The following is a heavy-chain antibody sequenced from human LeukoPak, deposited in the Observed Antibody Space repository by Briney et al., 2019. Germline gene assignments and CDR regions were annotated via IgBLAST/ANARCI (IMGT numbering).Heavy chain of an antibody. CDR1: RFTFSYYW. D-gene: IGHD2-2*02. CDR2: IKQDGSEK. J-gene: IGHJ4*02. V-gene: IGHV3-7*01. CDR3: ARGNYYCSGTSCYTFLDY. Sequence: PGGSLRLSCAASRFTFSYYWMNWVRQAPGKGLEWVANIKQDGSEKYYVDSVKGRFTIPRDNAKNSLYLQMNSLRAEDTAVYYCARGNYYCSGTSCYTFLDYWGQGTLVTVSS.